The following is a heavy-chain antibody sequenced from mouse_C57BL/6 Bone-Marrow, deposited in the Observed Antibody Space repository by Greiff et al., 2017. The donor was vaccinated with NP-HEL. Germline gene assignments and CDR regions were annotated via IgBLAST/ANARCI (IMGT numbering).Heavy chain of an antibody. D-gene: IGHD2-4*01. CDR1: GYTFTDHT. Sequence: QVQLKESAAELVKPGASVKISCKVSGYTFTDHTIHWMKQRPEQGLEWIGYIYPRDGSTKYNEKFKGKATLTADKSSSTAYMQLNSLTSEDSAVYFCARGGYYDYDVDWMDYWGQGTSVTVSS. J-gene: IGHJ4*01. CDR3: ARGGYYDYDVDWMDY. CDR2: IYPRDGST. V-gene: IGHV1-78*01.